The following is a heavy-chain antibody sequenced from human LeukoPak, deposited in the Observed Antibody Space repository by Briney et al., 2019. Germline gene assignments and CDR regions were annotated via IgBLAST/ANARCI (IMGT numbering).Heavy chain of an antibody. Sequence: ASVKVSCKASGYSFTGYYMHWVRQAAGQGLEWMGWINPNSGGTNYAQKFQARVTMTRDTSISTAYMELSRLRSDDTAVYYCAREREDSGNYYDYWGQGALVTVSS. J-gene: IGHJ4*02. CDR2: INPNSGGT. CDR1: GYSFTGYY. CDR3: AREREDSGNYYDY. V-gene: IGHV1-2*02. D-gene: IGHD1-26*01.